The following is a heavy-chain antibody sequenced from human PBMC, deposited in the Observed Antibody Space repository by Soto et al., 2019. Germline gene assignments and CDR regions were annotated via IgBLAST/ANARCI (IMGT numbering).Heavy chain of an antibody. Sequence: EVQLVESGGGFVQPAGSLRRSCEASGFTFSSNGMNWVRQAPGKGLEWVSFISIGSSTINYADSVRGRFTISRDNAKNSLYLQMNSLRAADTAVYYCARDLGVYDSDIRTHIPHLDSWGQGTLVSVSS. CDR1: GFTFSSNG. D-gene: IGHD3-22*01. V-gene: IGHV3-48*01. CDR2: ISIGSSTI. CDR3: ARDLGVYDSDIRTHIPHLDS. J-gene: IGHJ4*02.